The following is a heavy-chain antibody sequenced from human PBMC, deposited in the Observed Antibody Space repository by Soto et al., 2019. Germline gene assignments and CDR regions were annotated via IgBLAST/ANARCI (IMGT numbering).Heavy chain of an antibody. Sequence: QLQLQESGSRLVKPSQTLSLTCVVSGATLSSGGYSWSWIRQPPGKGLECIGYIYQSGSSYYNPSLXXRVAVSSDKSRNQFSLRLSSVTAADTAVYYCASRTGNGLDFWGQGTLVTVSS. V-gene: IGHV4-30-2*01. CDR1: GATLSSGGYS. D-gene: IGHD3-9*01. J-gene: IGHJ4*02. CDR2: IYQSGSS. CDR3: ASRTGNGLDF.